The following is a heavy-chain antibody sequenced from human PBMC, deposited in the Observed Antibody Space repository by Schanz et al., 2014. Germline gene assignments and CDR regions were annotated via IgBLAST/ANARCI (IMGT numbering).Heavy chain of an antibody. CDR2: ISGRDGST. V-gene: IGHV3-23*04. Sequence: VQLVDSGGGLVQPGGSLRLSCAASGITFSSYGMHWVRQAPGMGLEWVSAISGRDGSTYYADSVRGRFTISRDNSKNTLYLQMNSLRAEDTAVYYCANNWNLDYWGQGTLVTVSS. D-gene: IGHD1-20*01. CDR3: ANNWNLDY. CDR1: GITFSSYG. J-gene: IGHJ4*02.